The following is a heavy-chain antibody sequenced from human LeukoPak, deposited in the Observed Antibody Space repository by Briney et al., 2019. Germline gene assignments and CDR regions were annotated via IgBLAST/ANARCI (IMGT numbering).Heavy chain of an antibody. CDR1: GGSISSGGYY. V-gene: IGHV4-31*03. CDR3: ARAPKAGHYYVSSALPNY. CDR2: IYYSGST. J-gene: IGHJ4*02. D-gene: IGHD3-22*01. Sequence: PSETLSLTCTVSGGSISSGGYYWSWIRQHPGKGLEWIGYIYYSGSTYYNPSLKSRVTISVDTSKNQFSLKLSSVTAADTAVYYCARAPKAGHYYVSSALPNYWGQGTLVTVSS.